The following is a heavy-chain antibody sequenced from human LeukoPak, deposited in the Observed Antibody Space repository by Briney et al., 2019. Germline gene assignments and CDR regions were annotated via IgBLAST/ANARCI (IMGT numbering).Heavy chain of an antibody. CDR1: GYTFTGYY. CDR2: INPSGGST. V-gene: IGHV1-46*01. CDR3: ARDRGYCSSTSCYKDY. D-gene: IGHD2-2*02. Sequence: ASVKVSCKASGYTFTGYYMHWVRQAPGQGLEWMGIINPSGGSTSYAQKFQGRVTMTRDTSTSTVYMELSSLRSEDTAVYYCARDRGYCSSTSCYKDYWGQGTLVTVSS. J-gene: IGHJ4*02.